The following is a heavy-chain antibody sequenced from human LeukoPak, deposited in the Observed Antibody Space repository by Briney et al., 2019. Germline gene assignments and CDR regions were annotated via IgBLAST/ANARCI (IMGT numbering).Heavy chain of an antibody. V-gene: IGHV1-46*01. CDR1: GFTFSSYG. CDR3: ARGGIVVVTGGYYYGMDV. J-gene: IGHJ6*02. CDR2: INPDGGST. Sequence: SCAASGFTFSSYGMHWVRQAPGQGLEWMGIINPDGGSTRYAQMFQGRVTMTSDTSTSTVYMEVSSLRSEDTAVYYCARGGIVVVTGGYYYGMDVWGQGTTVTVTS. D-gene: IGHD3-22*01.